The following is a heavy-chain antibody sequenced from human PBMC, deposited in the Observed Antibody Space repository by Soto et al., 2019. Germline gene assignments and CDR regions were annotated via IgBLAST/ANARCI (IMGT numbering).Heavy chain of an antibody. CDR1: GFSFNNYA. D-gene: IGHD2-2*01. CDR2: ISGSGDNT. V-gene: IGHV3-23*01. CDR3: AKECSSTSCGFFDP. Sequence: EVQLLESGGGLVQPGGSLKLSCVASGFSFNNYAMSWVRQAPGKGLEWVSAISGSGDNTYYADSVKGRFTISRDNSKNTLYLQMNSLRVEDTAVYYWAKECSSTSCGFFDPWGQGTLVTVSS. J-gene: IGHJ5*02.